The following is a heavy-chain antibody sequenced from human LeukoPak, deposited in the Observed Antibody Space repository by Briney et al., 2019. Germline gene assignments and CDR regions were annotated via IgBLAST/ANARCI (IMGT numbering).Heavy chain of an antibody. V-gene: IGHV3-21*01. CDR2: ISSSSSYI. Sequence: PGGSLRLSCAASGFTVSSNYMNWVCQAPGKGLEWVSSISSSSSYIYYADSVKGRFTISRDNAKNSLYLQMNSLRAEDTAVYYCARGGTGPYSRAFDIWGQGTMVTVSS. J-gene: IGHJ3*02. D-gene: IGHD1-1*01. CDR3: ARGGTGPYSRAFDI. CDR1: GFTVSSNY.